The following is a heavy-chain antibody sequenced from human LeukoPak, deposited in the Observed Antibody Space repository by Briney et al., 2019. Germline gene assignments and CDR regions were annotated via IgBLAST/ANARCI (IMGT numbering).Heavy chain of an antibody. Sequence: PSETLSLTCTVSGGSISSYYWSWIRRPAGKRLEWIGRIYTSGSTNYNPSLKSRVTMSVDTSKNQFSLKLSSVTAADTAVYYCARAEYYYDSSGFDIWGQGTMVTVSS. CDR3: ARAEYYYDSSGFDI. V-gene: IGHV4-4*07. CDR2: IYTSGST. CDR1: GGSISSYY. J-gene: IGHJ3*02. D-gene: IGHD3-22*01.